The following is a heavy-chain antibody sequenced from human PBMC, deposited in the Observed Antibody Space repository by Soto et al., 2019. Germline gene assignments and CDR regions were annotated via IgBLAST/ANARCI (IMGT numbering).Heavy chain of an antibody. J-gene: IGHJ4*02. CDR1: GFTFSSYS. V-gene: IGHV3-21*01. CDR2: ISSSSSYI. Sequence: EVQLVESGGGLVKPGGSLRLSCAASGFTFSSYSMNWVRQAPGKGLEWVSSISSSSSYIYYEDSVKGRFTISRDNPKNPLYLQMNSLRAEDTAVYYCARGGKVTMNRFYYWGQGTLVTVSS. D-gene: IGHD3-22*01. CDR3: ARGGKVTMNRFYY.